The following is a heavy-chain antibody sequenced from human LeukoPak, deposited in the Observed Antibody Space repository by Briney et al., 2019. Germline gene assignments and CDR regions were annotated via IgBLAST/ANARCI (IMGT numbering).Heavy chain of an antibody. Sequence: PGGFLRLSCAASAFTFSPYWMHWVRQAPGKGLVWVSRINVDGSTTNYADSVKGRFTISRDNAKNKLYLQMSSLRAEDTAVYYCVRSLGVTEYWGQGTLVTVSS. CDR2: INVDGSTT. D-gene: IGHD3-10*01. CDR3: VRSLGVTEY. V-gene: IGHV3-74*01. CDR1: AFTFSPYW. J-gene: IGHJ4*02.